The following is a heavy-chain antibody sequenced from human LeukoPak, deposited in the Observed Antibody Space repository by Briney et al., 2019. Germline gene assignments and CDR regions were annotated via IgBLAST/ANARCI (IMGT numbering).Heavy chain of an antibody. J-gene: IGHJ4*02. CDR2: IYYSGST. CDR1: GGXISSYY. CDR3: AGGELRFDY. Sequence: PSETLSLTCTVSGGXISSYYWSWIRQPPGKGLEWIGYIYYSGSTNYNPSLKSRVTISVDTSKNQFSLKLSSVTAADTAVYYCAGGELRFDYWGQGTLVTVSS. D-gene: IGHD1-26*01. V-gene: IGHV4-59*08.